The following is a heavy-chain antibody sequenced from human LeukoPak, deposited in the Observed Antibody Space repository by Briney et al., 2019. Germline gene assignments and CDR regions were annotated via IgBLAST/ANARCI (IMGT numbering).Heavy chain of an antibody. CDR1: GFSFSSYG. D-gene: IGHD1-26*01. V-gene: IGHV3-23*01. CDR3: ARDRMGAILYFDS. Sequence: GGSLRLSCAASGFSFSSYGMSWVRQAPGKGLEWISAINGSGGTTYYADSVEGRVSISRDNSRNTLYLQVNSLRAEDTAVYYCARDRMGAILYFDSWGQETLVTVSS. CDR2: INGSGGTT. J-gene: IGHJ4*02.